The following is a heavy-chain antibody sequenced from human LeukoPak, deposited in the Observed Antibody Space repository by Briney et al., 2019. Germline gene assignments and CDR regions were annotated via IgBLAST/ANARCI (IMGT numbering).Heavy chain of an antibody. Sequence: SQTLSLTCTVSGGSINSGGYWSWIRQHPGKGLKWIGYIYYSGTTYFNPSLKGRVTMSVDTSKNLFSLKLSSVTAADTAVYYCARDSGISGRTDYWGQGTLVTVSS. J-gene: IGHJ4*02. CDR1: GGSINSGGY. V-gene: IGHV4-31*03. CDR3: ARDSGISGRTDY. CDR2: IYYSGTT. D-gene: IGHD3-10*01.